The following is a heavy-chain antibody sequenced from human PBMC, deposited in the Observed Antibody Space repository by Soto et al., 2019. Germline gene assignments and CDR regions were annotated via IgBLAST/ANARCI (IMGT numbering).Heavy chain of an antibody. CDR2: IFYSGTT. Sequence: TLSLTCPVSGGFISSSTYYWGWFRQRQGKGLEWIGSIFYSGTTYYDPSLKSRVTISVDTSKNQLSLRLTSVTAADTAVYYCARHLYYYYYGMDVWGQGTTVTVSS. J-gene: IGHJ6*02. V-gene: IGHV4-39*01. CDR1: GGFISSSTYY. CDR3: ARHLYYYYYGMDV.